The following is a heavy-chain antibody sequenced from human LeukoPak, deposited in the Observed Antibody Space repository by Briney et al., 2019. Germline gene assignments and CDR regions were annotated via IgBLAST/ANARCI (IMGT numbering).Heavy chain of an antibody. CDR3: ARDCSGGSCYSLSGGMDV. J-gene: IGHJ6*02. Sequence: SETLSLTYTVSGGSISSYYWSWIRQPPGKGLEWIGYIYYSGSTNYNPSLKSRVTISVDTSKDQFSLKLSSVTAADTAVYYCARDCSGGSCYSLSGGMDVWGQGTTVTVSS. CDR1: GGSISSYY. D-gene: IGHD2-15*01. V-gene: IGHV4-59*01. CDR2: IYYSGST.